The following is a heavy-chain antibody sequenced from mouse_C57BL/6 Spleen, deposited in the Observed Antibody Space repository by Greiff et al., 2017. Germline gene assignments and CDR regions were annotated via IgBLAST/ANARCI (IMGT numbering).Heavy chain of an antibody. CDR3: ARGDYGCPAGFAY. Sequence: VQLQQSGAELVRPGTSVKVSCKASGYAFTNYLIEWVKQRPGQGLEWIGVINPGSGGTNYNEKFKGKATLTVDKSSSTAYMQLSSLTSEDSAVYYCARGDYGCPAGFAYWGQGTLVTVSA. CDR2: INPGSGGT. CDR1: GYAFTNYL. D-gene: IGHD1-1*01. J-gene: IGHJ3*01. V-gene: IGHV1-54*01.